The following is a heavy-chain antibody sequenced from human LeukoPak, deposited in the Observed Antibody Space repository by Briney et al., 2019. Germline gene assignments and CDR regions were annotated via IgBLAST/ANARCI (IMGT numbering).Heavy chain of an antibody. J-gene: IGHJ4*02. V-gene: IGHV3-15*01. CDR2: IKSTDDGGTT. D-gene: IGHD4-11*01. CDR3: TTRSTTSYY. CDR1: GIVFPNAW. Sequence: PGGSLRLSCVASGIVFPNAWLSWVRQPPGKGLEWIGRIKSTDDGGTTDYAASVKGRFIISRDDSKDMLFLQMNSLKSEDTALYYCTTRSTTSYYWGRGILVTVSS.